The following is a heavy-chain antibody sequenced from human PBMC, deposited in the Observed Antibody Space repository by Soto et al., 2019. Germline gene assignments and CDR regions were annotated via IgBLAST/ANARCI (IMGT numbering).Heavy chain of an antibody. V-gene: IGHV1-69*01. CDR2: IIPIFGTA. CDR1: GGTLSSYA. CDR3: ARGAYGSYYRYYYYYGMDV. J-gene: IGHJ6*02. Sequence: QVQLVQSGAEVKKPGSSVKVSCKASGGTLSSYAISWVRQAPGQGLEWMGGIIPIFGTANYAQKFQGRVTITADESTSTAYMELSSLRSEDTAVYYCARGAYGSYYRYYYYYGMDVWGQGTTVTVSS. D-gene: IGHD1-26*01.